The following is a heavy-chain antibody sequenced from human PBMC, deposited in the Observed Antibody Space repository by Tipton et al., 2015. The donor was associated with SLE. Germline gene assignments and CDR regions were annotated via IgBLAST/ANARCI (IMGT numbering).Heavy chain of an antibody. CDR1: GASISTYY. Sequence: TLSLTCSVSGASISTYYWGWIRQAPGKGLEWVGCMRHSGITNYNPSLKSRVTMSVDTSKNQLSLNLNSVTAADTAVYYCARRNFFASSGFPFWGQGTLVTVSS. J-gene: IGHJ4*02. CDR2: MRHSGIT. CDR3: ARRNFFASSGFPF. V-gene: IGHV4-59*01. D-gene: IGHD3-22*01.